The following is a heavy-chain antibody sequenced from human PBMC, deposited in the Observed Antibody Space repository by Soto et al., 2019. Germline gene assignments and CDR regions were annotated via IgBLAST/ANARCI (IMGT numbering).Heavy chain of an antibody. V-gene: IGHV5-51*01. CDR2: IYPGDSDT. CDR3: AKGAHITDYYYYGMDV. Sequence: GESLKISCKGSGYSFTSYWIGWVRQMPGKGLEWMGIIYPGDSDTRYSPSFQGQVTISADKSISTAYLQWSSLKASDTAMYYCAKGAHITDYYYYGMDVWGQGTTVTSP. J-gene: IGHJ6*02. CDR1: GYSFTSYW.